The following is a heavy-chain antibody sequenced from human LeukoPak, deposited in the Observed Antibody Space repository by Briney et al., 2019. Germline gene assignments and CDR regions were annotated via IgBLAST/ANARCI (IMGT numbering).Heavy chain of an antibody. J-gene: IGHJ5*01. CDR2: IYYSEGT. CDR1: GGSISSSSYY. V-gene: IGHV4-39*07. Sequence: SETLSLTCTVSGGSISSSSYYWGWIRQPPGKGLEWIGSIYYSEGTYYNPSLKSRVTISVDTSKNQFSLKLSSVTAADTAIYYCATYYYYTSGSFDPWGQGTLVTVSS. CDR3: ATYYYYTSGSFDP. D-gene: IGHD3-10*01.